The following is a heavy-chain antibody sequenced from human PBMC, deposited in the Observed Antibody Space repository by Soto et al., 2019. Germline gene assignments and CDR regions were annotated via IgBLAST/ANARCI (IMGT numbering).Heavy chain of an antibody. D-gene: IGHD5-18*01. J-gene: IGHJ4*02. CDR3: ARAPSSYGLLRYYFDY. CDR1: GGSISSYY. Sequence: QVQLQESGPGLVKPSETLSLTCTVSGGSISSYYWSWIRQPPGKGLEWIGYIYYSGSTNYNPSLKRRVTMSVDTSKNQFSLTLISVTAADTAVYYCARAPSSYGLLRYYFDYWGQGTLLTVSS. CDR2: IYYSGST. V-gene: IGHV4-59*01.